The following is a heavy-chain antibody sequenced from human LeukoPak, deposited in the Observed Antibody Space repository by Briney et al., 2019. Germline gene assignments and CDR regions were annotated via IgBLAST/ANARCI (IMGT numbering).Heavy chain of an antibody. CDR3: ARGGFGVVINQLDY. CDR2: ISSSSSYI. J-gene: IGHJ4*02. D-gene: IGHD3-3*01. CDR1: GFTFSSYS. Sequence: PGGSLRLSCAASGFTFSSYSMNWVRQATGKALEWVSSISSSSSYIYYADSVKGRFTISRDNAKNSLYLQMNSLRAEDTAVYYCARGGFGVVINQLDYWGQGTLVTVSS. V-gene: IGHV3-21*01.